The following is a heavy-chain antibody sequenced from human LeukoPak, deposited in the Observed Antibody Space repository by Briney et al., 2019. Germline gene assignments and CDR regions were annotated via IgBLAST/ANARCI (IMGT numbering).Heavy chain of an antibody. CDR1: GFTFSSYW. V-gene: IGHV3-74*01. CDR2: TNTGGSTT. J-gene: IGHJ4*02. Sequence: PGGSLRLSCAASGFTFSSYWMHWVRQAPGKGLVWVSRTNTGGSTTDYADSVKGRFTISRDNAKNTLYLQMNSLRAEDTAVYYCSRDLRGRDDYWGQGILVIVSS. D-gene: IGHD5-24*01. CDR3: SRDLRGRDDY.